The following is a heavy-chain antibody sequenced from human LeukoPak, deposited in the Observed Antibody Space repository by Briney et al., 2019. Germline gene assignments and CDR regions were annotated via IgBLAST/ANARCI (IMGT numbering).Heavy chain of an antibody. J-gene: IGHJ4*02. Sequence: ASVNVSCKASGYTFGNYALNWVRQAPGQGPERMGWISTNTGNPTYAQGFAGRFVFSLDTSVNTAYLRINSLKTEDTAVYYCARGGYCSSATCYYFDYWGQGTLVTVSS. V-gene: IGHV7-4-1*02. CDR2: ISTNTGNP. D-gene: IGHD2-2*01. CDR3: ARGGYCSSATCYYFDY. CDR1: GYTFGNYA.